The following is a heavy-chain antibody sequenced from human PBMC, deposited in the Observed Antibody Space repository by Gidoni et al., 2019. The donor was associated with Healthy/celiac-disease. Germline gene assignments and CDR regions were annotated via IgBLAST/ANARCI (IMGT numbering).Heavy chain of an antibody. J-gene: IGHJ4*02. V-gene: IGHV3-23*01. Sequence: EVQLLESGGGLVQPGGSLRLSCAASGFTFSSYARSWVRQAPGKGLECVSAISGSGGSTYYADSVKGRFTSSRDNSKNTLYLQMNSLRAEDTAVYYCATEYYDILTHYWGQGTLVTVSS. CDR3: ATEYYDILTHY. CDR2: ISGSGGST. D-gene: IGHD3-9*01. CDR1: GFTFSSYA.